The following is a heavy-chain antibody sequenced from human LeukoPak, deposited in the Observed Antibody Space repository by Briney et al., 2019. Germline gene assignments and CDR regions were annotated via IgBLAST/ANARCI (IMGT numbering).Heavy chain of an antibody. V-gene: IGHV4-59*01. CDR1: GGSISSYF. CDR3: TRSDTHPRHSSSWHFDY. D-gene: IGHD6-13*01. CDR2: ISSSGSS. J-gene: IGHJ4*02. Sequence: PSETLSLTCTVSGGSISSYFWSWIRHPPGKTLEWIGYISSSGSSNYDPSLKSRVTISLDTSKNQFSLKLTSVSAADTAVYYCTRSDTHPRHSSSWHFDYWGQGTLVTVSS.